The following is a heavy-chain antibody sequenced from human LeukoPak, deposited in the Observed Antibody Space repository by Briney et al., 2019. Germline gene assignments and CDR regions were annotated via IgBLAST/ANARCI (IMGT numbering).Heavy chain of an antibody. J-gene: IGHJ4*02. CDR3: AREHDFLIDYSFDY. V-gene: IGHV1-3*01. CDR2: INAGNGNT. CDR1: GYTFTTYS. D-gene: IGHD3-3*01. Sequence: GASVKVSCKASGYTFTTYSIFWVRQAPGQGLEWMGWINAGNGNTKYSQKLQGRVTITRDTSVNTAYVELSSLRSEDTAVYYCAREHDFLIDYSFDYWGQGTLVTVSS.